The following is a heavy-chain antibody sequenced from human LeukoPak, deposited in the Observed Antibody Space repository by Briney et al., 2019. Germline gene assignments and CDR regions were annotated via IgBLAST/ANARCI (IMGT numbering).Heavy chain of an antibody. CDR1: GFRFDTSA. V-gene: IGHV3-33*01. Sequence: PGRSLRLSCAASGFRFDTSAMNWVRQAPGQGLEWVALIWHNGSHKFYSNSARGQFTISRDNSNNTVYLQMNNLRPDNTAVYYCAREISGSGSYPGFWGQGTLVTVSS. CDR2: IWHNGSHK. CDR3: AREISGSGSYPGF. J-gene: IGHJ4*02. D-gene: IGHD3-10*01.